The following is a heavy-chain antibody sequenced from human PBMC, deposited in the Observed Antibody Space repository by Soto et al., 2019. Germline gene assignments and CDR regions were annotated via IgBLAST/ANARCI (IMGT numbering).Heavy chain of an antibody. Sequence: ASVKVSCKASGYTFTSYAMHWVRQAPGQRLEWMGWINAGNGNTKYSQKFQGRVTITRDTSASTAYMELTSLRSEDTAVYYCAREYSSNWYGTHGDQHKANKPNAFDIWGQGTMVTVSS. CDR1: GYTFTSYA. V-gene: IGHV1-3*01. J-gene: IGHJ3*02. CDR3: AREYSSNWYGTHGDQHKANKPNAFDI. CDR2: INAGNGNT. D-gene: IGHD6-13*01.